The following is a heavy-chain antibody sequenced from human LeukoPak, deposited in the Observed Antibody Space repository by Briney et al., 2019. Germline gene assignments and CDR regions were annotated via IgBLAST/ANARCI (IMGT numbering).Heavy chain of an antibody. Sequence: SETLSLTCTVSGGSISSYYWSWIRQPPGKGLEWIGYIYYSGSTNYNPSLKSRVTISVDTSKNQFSLKLSSVAAADTAVYYCAREGPDYDILTGYFPWGQGTLVTVSS. CDR3: AREGPDYDILTGYFP. V-gene: IGHV4-59*12. D-gene: IGHD3-9*01. CDR1: GGSISSYY. J-gene: IGHJ5*02. CDR2: IYYSGST.